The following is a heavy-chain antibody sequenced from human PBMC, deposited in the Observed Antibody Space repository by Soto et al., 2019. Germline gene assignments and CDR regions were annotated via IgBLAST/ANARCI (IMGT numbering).Heavy chain of an antibody. Sequence: SETLSLTCTVSGGSISIGSSSYYWGWIRQPPGKGLEWIGSTYYSGSTNYNPSLKSRLTISVDTSKNQFSLKLSSVTAADTAVYYCARRGSYYDSFGYYYFDYWGQGAVVTVS. J-gene: IGHJ4*02. CDR1: GGSISIGSSSYY. CDR2: TYYSGST. D-gene: IGHD3-22*01. V-gene: IGHV4-39*01. CDR3: ARRGSYYDSFGYYYFDY.